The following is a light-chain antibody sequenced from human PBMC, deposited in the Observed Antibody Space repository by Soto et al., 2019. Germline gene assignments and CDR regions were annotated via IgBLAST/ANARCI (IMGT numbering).Light chain of an antibody. Sequence: QSALTQPASVSGSPGQSITISCTGTSSDVGGYNYVSWYQQHPGKAPKLMIYDVSNRPSGVSNHFSGSKSGNTASLTISGLQAEDEADYYCSSYTSSRTYIFGTGTKLTVL. CDR1: SSDVGGYNY. CDR3: SSYTSSRTYI. J-gene: IGLJ1*01. V-gene: IGLV2-14*01. CDR2: DVS.